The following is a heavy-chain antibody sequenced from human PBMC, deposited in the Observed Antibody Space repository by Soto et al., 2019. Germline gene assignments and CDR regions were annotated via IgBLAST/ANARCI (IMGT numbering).Heavy chain of an antibody. J-gene: IGHJ5*02. CDR3: ARERNYYGSGSYYNVWFDP. Sequence: QVQLVQSGAEVKKPGASVKVSCKASGYTFTSYGISWVRQAPGQGLEWMGWISAYNGNTNYAQKLQGRVNMTTDTSTITAYMELRSLRSDDTAVYYCARERNYYGSGSYYNVWFDPWGQGTLVTVSS. V-gene: IGHV1-18*04. CDR2: ISAYNGNT. D-gene: IGHD3-10*01. CDR1: GYTFTSYG.